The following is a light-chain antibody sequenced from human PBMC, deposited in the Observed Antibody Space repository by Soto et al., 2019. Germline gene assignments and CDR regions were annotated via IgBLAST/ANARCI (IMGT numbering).Light chain of an antibody. Sequence: QSVLTQPPSASGTLGQRVTISCSGSSSNIGSNYVYWYQQLPGTAPKLLIYRNNQRPSGVPDRFSGSKSGTSASLAISGLRSEDEADYYCAAWDDSLSGGVFGGGTKVTVL. CDR2: RNN. J-gene: IGLJ3*02. CDR1: SSNIGSNY. V-gene: IGLV1-47*01. CDR3: AAWDDSLSGGV.